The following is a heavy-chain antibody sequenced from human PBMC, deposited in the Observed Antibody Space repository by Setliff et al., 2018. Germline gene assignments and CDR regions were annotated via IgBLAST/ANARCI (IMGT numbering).Heavy chain of an antibody. D-gene: IGHD3-10*01. CDR3: ARASYGWGSHYKIKWFDP. CDR2: IYTSGAT. Sequence: PSETLSLTCSVSGVSVSDYYWSWIRQPAGRGLEYIGRIYTSGATNYSPSVRGRVTISVDHLKNKVSLNLKSVTAADTAVYYCARASYGWGSHYKIKWFDPWGQGTLVTVSS. CDR1: GVSVSDYY. V-gene: IGHV4-4*07. J-gene: IGHJ5*02.